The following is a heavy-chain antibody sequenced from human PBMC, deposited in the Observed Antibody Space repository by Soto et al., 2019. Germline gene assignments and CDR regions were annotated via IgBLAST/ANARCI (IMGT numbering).Heavy chain of an antibody. J-gene: IGHJ4*02. D-gene: IGHD6-13*01. CDR1: GGSISSGGYY. V-gene: IGHV4-31*03. Sequence: QVQLQESGPGLVKPSQTLSLTCTVSGGSISSGGYYWSWIRQHPGKGLEWIGYIYCSGSTYYNPSLKSRVTISVDTSKNQFSLKLSSVTAADTAVYYCARDRTYRGSLYYFDYWGQGTLVTVSS. CDR2: IYCSGST. CDR3: ARDRTYRGSLYYFDY.